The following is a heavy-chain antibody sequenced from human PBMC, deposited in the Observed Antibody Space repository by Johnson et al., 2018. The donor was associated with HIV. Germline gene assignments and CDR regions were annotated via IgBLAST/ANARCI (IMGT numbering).Heavy chain of an antibody. CDR3: VRVGKYCGGDCYSGVDVFDI. Sequence: EVQLVESGGGVVRPGGSLRLSCAASGFTFDDYGMSWVRQAPGKGLEWVSGINWNGGSTGYADSVKGRFIISRDNAKISLYLQMNSLRVEDTALYHCVRVGKYCGGDCYSGVDVFDIWGQGTMVTVSS. J-gene: IGHJ3*02. V-gene: IGHV3-20*01. D-gene: IGHD2-21*02. CDR1: GFTFDDYG. CDR2: INWNGGST.